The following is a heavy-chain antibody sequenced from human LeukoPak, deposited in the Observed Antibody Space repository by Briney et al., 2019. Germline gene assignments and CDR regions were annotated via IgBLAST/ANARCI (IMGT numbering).Heavy chain of an antibody. CDR2: IWYDGSKT. CDR1: GFTFSSHG. V-gene: IGHV3-33*06. CDR3: AKDLSYGSLWFDP. D-gene: IGHD3-10*01. J-gene: IGHJ5*02. Sequence: PGRSLSLSCAASGFTFSSHGMQWVRQAPGKGLEWVALIWYDGSKTNYVDSVMGRFTISRDSSKNTLYLQMDNLRVEDTAVYFCAKDLSYGSLWFDPWGQGTLVTVSS.